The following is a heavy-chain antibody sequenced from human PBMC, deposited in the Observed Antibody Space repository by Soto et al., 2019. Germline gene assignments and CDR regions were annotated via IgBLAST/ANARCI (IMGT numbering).Heavy chain of an antibody. CDR1: GGSISSGDYY. CDR2: IYYSGST. Sequence: SETLSLTCTVSGGSISSGDYYWSWIRQPPGKGLEWIGYIYYSGSTYYNPSLKSRVTISVDTSKNQFSLKLSSVTAADTAVYYFARFNYQLLIPDDYYYMDVWGKGTTVTVSS. CDR3: ARFNYQLLIPDDYYYMDV. D-gene: IGHD2-2*01. J-gene: IGHJ6*03. V-gene: IGHV4-30-4*01.